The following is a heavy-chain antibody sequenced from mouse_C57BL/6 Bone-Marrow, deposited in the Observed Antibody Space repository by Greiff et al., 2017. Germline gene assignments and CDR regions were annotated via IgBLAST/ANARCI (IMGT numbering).Heavy chain of an antibody. CDR1: GYTFTSYW. CDR2: IHPNSGST. D-gene: IGHD1-1*01. V-gene: IGHV1-64*01. J-gene: IGHJ2*01. Sequence: QVQLKQPGAELVKPGASVKLSCKASGYTFTSYWMHWVKQRPGQGLEWIGMIHPNSGSTNYNEKFKSKATLTVDKSSSTAYMQLSSLTSEDSAVYYCARPDYYGSNYIDYWGQGTTLTVSS. CDR3: ARPDYYGSNYIDY.